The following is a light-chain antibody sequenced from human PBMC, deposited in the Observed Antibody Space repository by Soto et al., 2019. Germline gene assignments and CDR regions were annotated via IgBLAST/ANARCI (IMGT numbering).Light chain of an antibody. J-gene: IGLJ7*01. CDR1: SSDVGGYNS. CDR3: SSYTSSSTYV. CDR2: EVT. Sequence: QSALTQPASVSGSPGQSITISCTGTSSDVGGYNSVSWYQQHPGKAPKLIIYEVTNRPSGVSDRLSGSKSGNTASLTISGLQAEDEADYYCSSYTSSSTYVFGVGTQLTVL. V-gene: IGLV2-14*01.